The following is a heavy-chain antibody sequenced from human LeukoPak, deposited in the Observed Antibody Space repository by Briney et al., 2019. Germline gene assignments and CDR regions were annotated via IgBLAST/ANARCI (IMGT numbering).Heavy chain of an antibody. D-gene: IGHD2/OR15-2a*01. J-gene: IGHJ4*02. V-gene: IGHV3-21*01. Sequence: AGGSLRLSCAASGFTFSSYSMNWVRQAPGKGLEWVSSISSSSSYIYYADSVKGRLTIPRDNAKNSLYLQMNSLRAEDTAVYYCARLSHGLDYWGQGTLVTVSS. CDR3: ARLSHGLDY. CDR1: GFTFSSYS. CDR2: ISSSSSYI.